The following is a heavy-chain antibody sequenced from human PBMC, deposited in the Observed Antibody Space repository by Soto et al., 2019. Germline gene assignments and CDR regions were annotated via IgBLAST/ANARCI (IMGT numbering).Heavy chain of an antibody. CDR1: GGSVNSGNYY. V-gene: IGHV4-34*01. D-gene: IGHD1-1*01. Sequence: QVQLQQWGAGLLKPSETLSLTCAVVGGSVNSGNYYWSWIRQPPGKGLEWIGEMSHSGGTHFNPSLTSRVTISVDTSKNQFSLKMSSVTAADTALYYCARVERGTATTVVAAFDIWGPGTMVTVSS. CDR3: ARVERGTATTVVAAFDI. CDR2: MSHSGGT. J-gene: IGHJ3*02.